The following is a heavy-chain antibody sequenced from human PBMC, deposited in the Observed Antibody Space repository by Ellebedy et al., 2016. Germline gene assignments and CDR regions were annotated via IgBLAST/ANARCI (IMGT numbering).Heavy chain of an antibody. D-gene: IGHD3-16*01. J-gene: IGHJ4*02. CDR2: INPNSGGT. CDR1: GYTFTSYG. V-gene: IGHV1-18*01. Sequence: ASVKVSCXASGYTFTSYGISWVRQAPGQGLEWMGWINPNSGGTNYAQKLQGRVTMTTDTSTSTAYMELRSLRSDDTAVYYCARSAMGGMIIRGAAIDYWGQGTLVTVSS. CDR3: ARSAMGGMIIRGAAIDY.